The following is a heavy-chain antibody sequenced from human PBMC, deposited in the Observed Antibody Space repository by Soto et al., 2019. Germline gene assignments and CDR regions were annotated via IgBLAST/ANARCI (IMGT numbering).Heavy chain of an antibody. CDR2: INAGNGNT. V-gene: IGHV1-3*01. D-gene: IGHD3-16*02. Sequence: GASVKVSCKASGYTFTSYAIHCVRQDPGQRLEWMGWINAGNGNTKYSQKFQGRVTITRDTSASTAYMELSSLRSEDTAVYYCARDPFGGVIVLSWFDPWGQGTLVTVSS. CDR3: ARDPFGGVIVLSWFDP. CDR1: GYTFTSYA. J-gene: IGHJ5*02.